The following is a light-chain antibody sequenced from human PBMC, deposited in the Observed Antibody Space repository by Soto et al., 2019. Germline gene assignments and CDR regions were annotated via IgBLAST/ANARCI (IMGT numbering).Light chain of an antibody. Sequence: QSALTQPASVSGSPGQSITISCTGTSSDVGAYNYVSWYQQHPDNAPKLIIFEVNNRPSGVSNRFYGSKSGTTASLTISGLQAEDEADYYFSSYTTSDTLVFGGGTKVTVL. V-gene: IGLV2-14*01. CDR3: SSYTTSDTLV. CDR2: EVN. CDR1: SSDVGAYNY. J-gene: IGLJ2*01.